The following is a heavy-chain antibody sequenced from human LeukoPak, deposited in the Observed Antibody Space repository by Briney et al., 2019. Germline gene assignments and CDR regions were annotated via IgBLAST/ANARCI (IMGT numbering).Heavy chain of an antibody. CDR2: INANIGGT. D-gene: IGHD3-22*01. Sequence: ASVKVSCEASGYTFTGYYMHCGRHAPGQGLEWMGWINANIGGTNYAQKFQGRVTMTRDTSISTAYMELSRLRSDDTAVYYCARVETSRGPSYYDSSGYPDYWGQGTLVTVSS. CDR3: ARVETSRGPSYYDSSGYPDY. CDR1: GYTFTGYY. V-gene: IGHV1-2*02. J-gene: IGHJ4*02.